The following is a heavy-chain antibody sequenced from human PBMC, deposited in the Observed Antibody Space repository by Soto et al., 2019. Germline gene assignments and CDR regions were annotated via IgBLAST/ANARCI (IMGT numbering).Heavy chain of an antibody. J-gene: IGHJ4*02. CDR1: GGSISSYY. Sequence: SETLSLTCTVSGGSISSYYWSWIRQPPGKGLEWIGYIYYSGSTNYNPSLKSRVTISVDTSKNQFSLKLSSVTAADTAVYYCARSQVSYAYFDYWGQGTLVTVSS. D-gene: IGHD3-16*01. CDR3: ARSQVSYAYFDY. CDR2: IYYSGST. V-gene: IGHV4-59*01.